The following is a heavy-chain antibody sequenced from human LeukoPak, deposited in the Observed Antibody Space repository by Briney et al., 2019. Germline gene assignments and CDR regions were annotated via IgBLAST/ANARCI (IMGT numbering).Heavy chain of an antibody. D-gene: IGHD4-17*01. V-gene: IGHV3-20*04. Sequence: GGSLRLSCAASGFTFDDYGMSWVRQVPGRGLEWICGINWNSGVTGYADSVKGRFNISRHNAKNSLFLQMNSLRDEDTAFYYCARGDGPTVTADYFQNWGQGTLVTVS. CDR1: GFTFDDYG. CDR2: INWNSGVT. J-gene: IGHJ1*01. CDR3: ARGDGPTVTADYFQN.